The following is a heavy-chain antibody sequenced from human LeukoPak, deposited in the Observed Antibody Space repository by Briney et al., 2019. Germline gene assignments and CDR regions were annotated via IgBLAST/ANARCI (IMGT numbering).Heavy chain of an antibody. V-gene: IGHV5-51*01. D-gene: IGHD3-10*01. J-gene: IGHJ4*02. CDR3: ARGAIGYYGSGSYGY. CDR1: GYSFTSYW. CDR2: IYPGDSDT. Sequence: GESLKISCRGSGYSFTSYWIGWVRQMPGKGLEWMGIIYPGDSDTRYSPSFQGQVTISADKSISTAYLQWSSLKASDTAMYYCARGAIGYYGSGSYGYWGQGTLVTVSS.